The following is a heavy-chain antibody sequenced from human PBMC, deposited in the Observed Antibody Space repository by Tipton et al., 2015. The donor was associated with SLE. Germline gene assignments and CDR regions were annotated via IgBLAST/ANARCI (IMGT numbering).Heavy chain of an antibody. CDR2: ISSSNNYI. V-gene: IGHV3-21*01. J-gene: IGHJ3*02. CDR1: GFSFRSFS. CDR3: ARDQGSMAVAGAEYGFDI. D-gene: IGHD6-19*01. Sequence: GSLRLSCAASGFSFRSFSINWVRQAPGKGLEWVSSISSSNNYIDYADSVKGRFTISRDNAKKSVYLQMNSLRAEDTAVYYCARDQGSMAVAGAEYGFDIWGQGTMVTVSS.